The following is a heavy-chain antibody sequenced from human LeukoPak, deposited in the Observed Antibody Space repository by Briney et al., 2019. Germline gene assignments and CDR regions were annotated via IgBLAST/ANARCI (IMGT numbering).Heavy chain of an antibody. CDR1: GFTFSSYW. J-gene: IGHJ4*02. V-gene: IGHV3-74*01. CDR2: INTDGSST. Sequence: GGSLRLSCAASGFTFSSYWMHWVRQAPGKGLVWVSRINTDGSSTSYADSVKGRFTISRENAKNSLYLQMNSLRAGDTAVYYCASFGRGSGVSYWGQGTLVTVSS. D-gene: IGHD5-24*01. CDR3: ASFGRGSGVSY.